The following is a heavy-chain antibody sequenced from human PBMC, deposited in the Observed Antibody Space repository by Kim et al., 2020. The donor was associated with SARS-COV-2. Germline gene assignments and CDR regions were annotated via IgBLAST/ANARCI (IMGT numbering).Heavy chain of an antibody. CDR1: GGSISSSSYY. CDR3: AREMDYYGSGRFDY. D-gene: IGHD3-10*01. J-gene: IGHJ4*02. CDR2: IYYSGST. V-gene: IGHV4-39*02. Sequence: LSLTCTVSGGSISSSSYYWGWIRQPPGKGLEWIGSIYYSGSTYYNPSLKSRVTISVDTSKNQFSLKLSSVTAADTAVYYCAREMDYYGSGRFDYCGQGTLVTVSS.